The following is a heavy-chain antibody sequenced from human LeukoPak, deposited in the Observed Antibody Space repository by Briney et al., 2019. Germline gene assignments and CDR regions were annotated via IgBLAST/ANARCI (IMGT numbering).Heavy chain of an antibody. CDR1: GFTFSSYS. J-gene: IGHJ4*02. V-gene: IGHV3-21*01. D-gene: IGHD6-19*01. CDR3: ARDVSSGWPFYFDY. CDR2: IGSSTSYI. Sequence: GGSLRLSCAASGFTFSSYSMNWVRQAPGKGLEWVSSIGSSTSYIYYADSVKGRFTISRDNAKNSLYLQMNSLRAEDTAVYYCARDVSSGWPFYFDYWGQGNLVTVSS.